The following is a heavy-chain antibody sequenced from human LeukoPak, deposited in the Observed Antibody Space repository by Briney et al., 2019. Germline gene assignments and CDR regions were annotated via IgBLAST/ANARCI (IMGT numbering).Heavy chain of an antibody. CDR2: ISYDGSNK. V-gene: IGHV3-30-3*01. CDR3: ARDSGSYYFDY. Sequence: GGSLRLSCAASGFTFSSYAMHWVRPAPGKGLEWVAVISYDGSNKYYADSVKGRFTISRDNSKNTLYLQMNSLRAEDTAVYYCARDSGSYYFDYWGQGTLVTVSS. D-gene: IGHD1-26*01. J-gene: IGHJ4*02. CDR1: GFTFSSYA.